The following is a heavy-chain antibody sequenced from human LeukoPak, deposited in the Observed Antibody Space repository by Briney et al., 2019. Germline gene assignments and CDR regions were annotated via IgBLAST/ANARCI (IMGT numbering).Heavy chain of an antibody. Sequence: PSETLSLTCTVSGGSISSSSYYWGWIRQPPGKGLEWIGSIYYSGSTYYNPSLKSRVTISVDTSKNQFSLKLSSVTAADTAVYYCARSREAGGAIDYWGQGTLVTVSS. V-gene: IGHV4-39*01. CDR1: GGSISSSSYY. D-gene: IGHD1-26*01. CDR3: ARSREAGGAIDY. J-gene: IGHJ4*02. CDR2: IYYSGST.